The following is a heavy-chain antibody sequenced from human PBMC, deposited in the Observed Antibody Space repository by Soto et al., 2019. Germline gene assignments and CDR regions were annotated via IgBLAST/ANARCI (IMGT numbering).Heavy chain of an antibody. J-gene: IGHJ4*02. CDR3: ARDMASITLVRGVIIYPGYYFAY. Sequence: GGSLRLSCAASGFTFSSYWMHWVRQAPGKGLVWVSRINSDGSSTSYADSVKGRFTISRDNAKNTLYLQMDSLGAEDTAVYYCARDMASITLVRGVIIYPGYYFAYRGQRTLVPVSS. D-gene: IGHD3-10*01. V-gene: IGHV3-74*01. CDR2: INSDGSST. CDR1: GFTFSSYW.